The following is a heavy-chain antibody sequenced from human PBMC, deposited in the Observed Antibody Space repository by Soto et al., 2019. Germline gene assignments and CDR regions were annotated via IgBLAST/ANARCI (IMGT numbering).Heavy chain of an antibody. Sequence: EVQLVESGGGLVKPGGSLRLSCAASGFSFSSYRMNWVRQAPGKGLEWVSSTSGSSTFIYYADSVKGRFTISRDNAKNSLYLQMDSLRAEDAAVCYWAGETGSGRYQFDHWGPGTLVPVSP. D-gene: IGHD6-19*01. V-gene: IGHV3-21*01. J-gene: IGHJ4*02. CDR3: AGETGSGRYQFDH. CDR2: TSGSSTFI. CDR1: GFSFSSYR.